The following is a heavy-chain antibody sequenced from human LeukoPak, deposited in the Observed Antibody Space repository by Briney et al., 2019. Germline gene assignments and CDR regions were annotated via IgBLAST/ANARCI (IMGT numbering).Heavy chain of an antibody. CDR1: GFTFSSYS. V-gene: IGHV3-48*04. CDR2: ISSSSSTI. CDR3: ARDSGDCYSSPCAFDI. Sequence: NPGGSLRLSCAASGFTFSSYSMNWVRQAPGKGLEWVSCISSSSSTIYYADSVKGRFTISRDNAKNSLYLQMNSLRAEDTAVYYCARDSGDCYSSPCAFDIWGQGTMVTVSS. D-gene: IGHD2-21*02. J-gene: IGHJ3*02.